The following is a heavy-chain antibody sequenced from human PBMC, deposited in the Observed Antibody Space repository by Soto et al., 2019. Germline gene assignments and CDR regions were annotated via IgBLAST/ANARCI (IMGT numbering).Heavy chain of an antibody. Sequence: GESLKISCAASGFTFSSYWMHWVRQAPGKGLVWVSRINSDGSSTSYADSVKGRFTISGDNAKNTLYLQMNSLRAEDTAVYYCAPKYSGYDYGFDYWGQGTLVTVSS. V-gene: IGHV3-74*01. J-gene: IGHJ4*02. CDR3: APKYSGYDYGFDY. CDR1: GFTFSSYW. D-gene: IGHD5-12*01. CDR2: INSDGSST.